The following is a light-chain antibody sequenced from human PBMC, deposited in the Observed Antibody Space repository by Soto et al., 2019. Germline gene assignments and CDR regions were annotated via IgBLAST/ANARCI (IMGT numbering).Light chain of an antibody. J-gene: IGKJ1*01. CDR1: QSISTW. CDR3: QQYNSYSWT. Sequence: DIQMTQSPSTLSASVGERVTITCRARQSISTWLAWYQQKPGKAPKLLIYKASSLETGVPSRFSGSGSGTEFTLTISSLQPDDVATYYCQQYNSYSWTFGQGTKVEIK. V-gene: IGKV1-5*03. CDR2: KAS.